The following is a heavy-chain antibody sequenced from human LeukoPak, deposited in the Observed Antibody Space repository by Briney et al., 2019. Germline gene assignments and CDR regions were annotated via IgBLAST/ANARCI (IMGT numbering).Heavy chain of an antibody. D-gene: IGHD3-10*01. CDR1: GGSISSYY. CDR2: IYYSGST. CDR3: GITMVRGVIIYGIDY. Sequence: SETLSLTCTVSGGSISSYYWSWIRQPPGKGLEWIGYIYYSGSTNYNPSLKGRVTISVDTSKNQFSLKLSSVTAADTAVYYCGITMVRGVIIYGIDYWGQGTLVTVSS. V-gene: IGHV4-59*01. J-gene: IGHJ4*02.